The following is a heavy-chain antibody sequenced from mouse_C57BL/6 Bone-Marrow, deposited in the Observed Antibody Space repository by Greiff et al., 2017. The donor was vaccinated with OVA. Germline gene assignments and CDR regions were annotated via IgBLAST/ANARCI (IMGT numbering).Heavy chain of an antibody. CDR1: GFSLTSYG. Sequence: VKLVESGPGLVQPSQSLSRNGTVSGFSLTSYGVHWVRQSPGKGLECLAVPRRVGMPYLHSAFISRLSISKDNSKSQVFFKMNRLQADDTAIYYCARITTVVDYYAMDYWGQGTSVTVSS. J-gene: IGHJ4*01. CDR3: ARITTVVDYYAMDY. CDR2: PRRVGMP. V-gene: IGHV2-2*01. D-gene: IGHD1-1*01.